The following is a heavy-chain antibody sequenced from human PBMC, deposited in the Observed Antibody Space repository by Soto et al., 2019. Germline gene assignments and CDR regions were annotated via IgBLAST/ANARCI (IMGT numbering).Heavy chain of an antibody. J-gene: IGHJ4*02. Sequence: GGSLRLSCAASGFTFSRYDMHWVRQATGKGLEWVSAIGTAGDTYYPGSVKGRFTISRENAKNSLYLQMNSLRAGDTAVYYCARGPYWYSSSWSGLIDYWGQGTLVTVSS. V-gene: IGHV3-13*01. D-gene: IGHD6-13*01. CDR1: GFTFSRYD. CDR2: IGTAGDT. CDR3: ARGPYWYSSSWSGLIDY.